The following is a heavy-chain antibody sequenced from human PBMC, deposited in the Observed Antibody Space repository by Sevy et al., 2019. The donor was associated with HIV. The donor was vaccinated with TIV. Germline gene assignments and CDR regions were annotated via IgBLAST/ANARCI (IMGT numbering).Heavy chain of an antibody. Sequence: GGSLRLSCAASGFTFSSYWMSWVRQAPGKGLEWVATMKQDGSDKYYVDSVKGRFTISRDNAKNSLYLQMNSLRAKDSAVFYCVREGLGGFSYSLDFWGQGTLVTVSS. CDR3: VREGLGGFSYSLDF. V-gene: IGHV3-7*01. J-gene: IGHJ4*02. D-gene: IGHD5-18*01. CDR1: GFTFSSYW. CDR2: MKQDGSDK.